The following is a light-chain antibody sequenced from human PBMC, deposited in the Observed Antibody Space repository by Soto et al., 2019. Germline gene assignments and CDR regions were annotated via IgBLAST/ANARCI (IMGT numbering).Light chain of an antibody. CDR3: QQFKTYPVT. CDR1: QNINSE. V-gene: IGKV1-5*03. J-gene: IGKJ5*01. CDR2: KAS. Sequence: DIQMTQSPSTLSASVGDRVTIACRASQNINSELAWYQQKPGKAPNLLIYKASSLESGVPLRFSGSGSGTEFTLTISSLQPDDFATYYCQQFKTYPVTFGQGTRLEFK.